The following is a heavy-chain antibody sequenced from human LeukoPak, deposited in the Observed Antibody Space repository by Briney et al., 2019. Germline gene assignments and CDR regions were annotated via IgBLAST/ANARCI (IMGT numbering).Heavy chain of an antibody. CDR1: GFTFSNYA. CDR3: VKDRTGAYTLDY. D-gene: IGHD3-16*01. J-gene: IGHJ4*02. CDR2: ISDDGSRQ. Sequence: GGSLRLSCAATGFTFSNYAIHWGRQAAGKGLEWVAFISDDGSRQHYADSVKGRFTISRDNSKNTLNLQMNSLRAEDTAVYYCVKDRTGAYTLDYWGQGTLVTVSS. V-gene: IGHV3-30-3*01.